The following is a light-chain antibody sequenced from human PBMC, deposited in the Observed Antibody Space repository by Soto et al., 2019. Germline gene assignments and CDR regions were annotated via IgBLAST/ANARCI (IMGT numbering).Light chain of an antibody. CDR1: SSDVGGYNH. Sequence: QSALTQPASVSGSPGQSITISCTGTSSDVGGYNHVSWYQLHPGKAPKLTVYEVSNRPSGVSNRFSGSKSGNTASLTISGLQAEDEADYYCFSYTSSTAYVFGTGTKLTVL. J-gene: IGLJ1*01. CDR3: FSYTSSTAYV. CDR2: EVS. V-gene: IGLV2-14*01.